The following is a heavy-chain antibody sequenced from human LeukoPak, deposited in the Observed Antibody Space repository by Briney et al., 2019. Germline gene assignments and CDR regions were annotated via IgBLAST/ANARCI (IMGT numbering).Heavy chain of an antibody. J-gene: IGHJ4*02. CDR1: GFTFSSYE. Sequence: PGRSLRLSCAASGFTFSSYEMNWVRQAPGKGLEWVSYISSSGSTIYYADSVKGRFTISRDNAKNSLYLQMNSLRAEDTAVYYCARGGSGSYYNPPFDYWGQGTLVTVSS. V-gene: IGHV3-48*03. D-gene: IGHD3-10*01. CDR2: ISSSGSTI. CDR3: ARGGSGSYYNPPFDY.